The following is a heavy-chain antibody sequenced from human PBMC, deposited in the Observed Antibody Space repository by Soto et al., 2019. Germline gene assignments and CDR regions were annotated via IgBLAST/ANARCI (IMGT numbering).Heavy chain of an antibody. D-gene: IGHD3-3*01. CDR2: IYYSGST. CDR1: GGSISSGGYY. J-gene: IGHJ4*02. V-gene: IGHV4-31*02. Sequence: PSETLSLTCTVSGGSISSGGYYWSWIRQHPGKGLEWIGYIYYSGSTYYNPSLKSRVTISVDTSKNQFSLKLSSVTAADTAVYYCAGDKYYGAHFDYWGQGTLVTVSS. CDR3: AGDKYYGAHFDY.